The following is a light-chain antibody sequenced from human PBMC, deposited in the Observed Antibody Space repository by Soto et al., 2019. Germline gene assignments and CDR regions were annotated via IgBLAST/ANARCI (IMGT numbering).Light chain of an antibody. V-gene: IGLV2-14*01. CDR3: SSYTSSSTLWV. CDR2: EVS. Sequence: QSALTQPASVSGSPGQSITISCTGNSSDVGGYNYVSWYQQHPGKAPKLMIYEVSNRPSGVSNRFSGSKSGNTASLTISGLQAEDEADYYCSSYTSSSTLWVFGGGTKLTVL. CDR1: SSDVGGYNY. J-gene: IGLJ3*02.